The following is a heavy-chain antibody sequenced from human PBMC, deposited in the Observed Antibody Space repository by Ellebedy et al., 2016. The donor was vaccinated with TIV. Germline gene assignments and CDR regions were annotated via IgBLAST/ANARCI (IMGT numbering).Heavy chain of an antibody. CDR3: ARDVGYSGDRLDP. D-gene: IGHD5-12*01. J-gene: IGHJ5*02. Sequence: GSLRLSXSASGDSIDSSNWWGWVRQPPGNGLEWIGEIHPRGSVNYNPSLKRRVTITIDKSKNQFSLTLTSVTAPDTAIYYCARDVGYSGDRLDPWGQGTLVTVSS. CDR2: IHPRGSV. V-gene: IGHV4-4*02. CDR1: GDSIDSSNW.